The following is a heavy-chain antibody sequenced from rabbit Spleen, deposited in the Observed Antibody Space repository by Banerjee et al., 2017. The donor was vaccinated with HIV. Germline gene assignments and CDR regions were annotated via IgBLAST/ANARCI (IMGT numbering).Heavy chain of an antibody. CDR1: GFDFTNYY. V-gene: IGHV1S7*01. CDR2: IYAAKGST. D-gene: IGHD6-1*01. J-gene: IGHJ4*01. CDR3: ARGVSAGYDLYGYVPYYFYL. Sequence: QLTETGGGLVQPGGSLTLSCKASGFDFTNYYISWVRQAPGKGLEWIGIIYAAKGSTDYASWVNGRFTISSDNAQSTVTLQMTSLTVADTATYFCARGVSAGYDLYGYVPYYFYLWGPGTLVTVS.